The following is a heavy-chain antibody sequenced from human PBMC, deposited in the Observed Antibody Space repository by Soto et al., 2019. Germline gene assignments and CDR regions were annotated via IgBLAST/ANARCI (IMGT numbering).Heavy chain of an antibody. CDR1: GGSITSDCCC. D-gene: IGHD7-27*01. CDR2: IFDSGAT. V-gene: IGHV4-30-4*08. CDR3: ARGPSGDKVHY. J-gene: IGHJ4*02. Sequence: SQTMCLTSTVAGGSITSDCCCWSWHRQPPGEGLEWIGHIFDSGATYTNPSLRSQVAISLDTSKNHFSLTLSSVTAADTAVYYCARGPSGDKVHYWGQGALVTVSS.